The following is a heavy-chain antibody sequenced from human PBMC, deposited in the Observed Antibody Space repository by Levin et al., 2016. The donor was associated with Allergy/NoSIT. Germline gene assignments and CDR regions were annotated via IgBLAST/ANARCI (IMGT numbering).Heavy chain of an antibody. CDR2: INPDNGAA. V-gene: IGHV1-2*02. Sequence: WVRQAPGQGLEWMAWINPDNGAAHYAEKFQGRVIVTRDTSITTAYMEVRSLTSDDTAVYYCATTNPGRSFDWFPTPFAGFWGQGTLVTVSS. J-gene: IGHJ4*02. D-gene: IGHD3-9*01. CDR3: ATTNPGRSFDWFPTPFAGF.